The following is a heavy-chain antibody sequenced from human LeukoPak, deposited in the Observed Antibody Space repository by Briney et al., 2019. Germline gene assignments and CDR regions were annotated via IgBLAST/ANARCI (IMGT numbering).Heavy chain of an antibody. CDR1: GGSFSGYY. V-gene: IGHV4-34*01. Sequence: SETLSLTCAVYGGSFSGYYWSWIRQPPGKGLEWIGEINHSGSTNYNPSPKSRLTISVDTSKNQFSLKLSSVTAADTAVYYCARVSRFLNWFDPWGQGTLVTVSS. CDR2: INHSGST. D-gene: IGHD2-21*01. CDR3: ARVSRFLNWFDP. J-gene: IGHJ5*02.